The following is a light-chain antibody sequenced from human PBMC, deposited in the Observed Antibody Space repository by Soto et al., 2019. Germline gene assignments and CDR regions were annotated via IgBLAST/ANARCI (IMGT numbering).Light chain of an antibody. V-gene: IGKV4-1*01. CDR3: QQYYSTPPT. CDR2: WAS. Sequence: DIVMTQSPDSLAVSLGERATINCKSSQSVLYSSNNENYLAWYQQKPGQPPNLLIYWASTRESGVPDRFSGRGSGKDFTLTISSLQAEDVAVYYCQQYYSTPPTFGQGTKVEIK. J-gene: IGKJ1*01. CDR1: QSVLYSSNNENY.